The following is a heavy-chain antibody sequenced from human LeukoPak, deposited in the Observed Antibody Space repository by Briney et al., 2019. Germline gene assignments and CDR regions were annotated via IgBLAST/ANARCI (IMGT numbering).Heavy chain of an antibody. V-gene: IGHV3-74*01. CDR2: ISSDGQST. CDR3: AKDLVSIAAHPGVDY. CDR1: GFTLSNYW. D-gene: IGHD6-13*01. J-gene: IGHJ4*02. Sequence: GGSLRLSCAASGFTLSNYWMHWVRQLPVPGKGLVWVSRISSDGQSTRYANSVKGRFTISRDNAKNTLYLQMNSLRAEDTTVYYCAKDLVSIAAHPGVDYWGQGTLVTVSS.